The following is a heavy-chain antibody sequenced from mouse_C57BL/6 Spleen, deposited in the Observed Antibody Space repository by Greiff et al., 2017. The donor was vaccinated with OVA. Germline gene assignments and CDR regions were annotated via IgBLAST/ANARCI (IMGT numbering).Heavy chain of an antibody. CDR2: INPSNGGT. CDR1: GYTFTSYW. D-gene: IGHD1-1*01. Sequence: QVQLQQSGTELVKPGASVKLSCKASGYTFTSYWMHWVKQRPGQGLEWIGNINPSNGGTIYNEKFKSKATLTVDKSSSTAYMQLSSLTSEDSAVYYCARGGYGSSYGDYWGQGTTLTVSS. V-gene: IGHV1-53*01. CDR3: ARGGYGSSYGDY. J-gene: IGHJ2*01.